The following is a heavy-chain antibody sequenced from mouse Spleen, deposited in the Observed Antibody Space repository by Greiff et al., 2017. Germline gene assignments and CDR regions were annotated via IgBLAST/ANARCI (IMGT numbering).Heavy chain of an antibody. CDR1: GYTFTDYY. V-gene: IGHV1-76*01. CDR3: ARDGSSYYYAMDY. Sequence: QVQLKESGAELVRPGASVKLSCKASGYTFTDYYINWVKQRPGQGLEWIARIYPGSGNTYYNEKFKGKATLTAEKSSSTAYMQLSSLTSEDSAVYFCARDGSSYYYAMDYWGQGTSVTVSS. CDR2: IYPGSGNT. D-gene: IGHD2-3*01. J-gene: IGHJ4*01.